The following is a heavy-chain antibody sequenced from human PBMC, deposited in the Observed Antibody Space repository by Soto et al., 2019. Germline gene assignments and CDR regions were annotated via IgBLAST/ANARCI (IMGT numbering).Heavy chain of an antibody. V-gene: IGHV1-69*13. D-gene: IGHD3-3*01. CDR2: IIPIFGTA. J-gene: IGHJ6*02. CDR3: ARVLYYDFWSGSLTPYYYYGMDV. Sequence: GASVKVSCKASGYTFTNYGITWVRQAPGQGLEWMGGIIPIFGTANYAQKFQGRVTITADESTSTAYMELSSLRSEDTAVYYCARVLYYDFWSGSLTPYYYYGMDVWGQGTTVTVSS. CDR1: GYTFTNYG.